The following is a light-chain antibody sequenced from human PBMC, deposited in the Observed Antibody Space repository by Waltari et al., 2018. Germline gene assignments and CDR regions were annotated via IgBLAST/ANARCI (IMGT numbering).Light chain of an antibody. Sequence: QSVLTQPPSASGTPGQRVTISCSGSSSNIGSNYVYWYQQLPGTAPKLLIYRNDQRHSGVPDRFSGSKSGTSASLAISGLRSEDEANYYCAAWDDSLREVFGGGTRLTVL. CDR2: RND. CDR3: AAWDDSLREV. V-gene: IGLV1-47*01. J-gene: IGLJ3*02. CDR1: SSNIGSNY.